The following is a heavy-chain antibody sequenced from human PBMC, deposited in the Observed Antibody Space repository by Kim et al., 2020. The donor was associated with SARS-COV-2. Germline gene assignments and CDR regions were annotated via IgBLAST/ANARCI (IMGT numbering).Heavy chain of an antibody. J-gene: IGHJ4*02. V-gene: IGHV3-23*01. Sequence: GGSLRLSCAASGFTFSSYAMSWVRQAPGKGLEWVSAISGSGGSTYYADSVKGRFTISRDNSKNTLYLQMNSLRAEDTAVYYCAKSLGGWFGELLYFYFDYWGQGTLVTVSS. CDR2: ISGSGGST. CDR3: AKSLGGWFGELLYFYFDY. D-gene: IGHD3-10*01. CDR1: GFTFSSYA.